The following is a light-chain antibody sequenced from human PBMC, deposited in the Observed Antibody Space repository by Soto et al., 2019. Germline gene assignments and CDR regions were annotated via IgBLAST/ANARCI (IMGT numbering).Light chain of an antibody. CDR1: TGAVSSGNF. CDR2: SVD. J-gene: IGLJ1*01. CDR3: LLYNGPAGV. Sequence: QTVVTQEPSVTVSLGGTVTLTCASATGAVSSGNFPSWFQQKPGQPPRALIYSVDSKHSWTTARFSGYLLEGKAALPLSHVKREDEAEYYCLLYNGPAGVFGSGTKLTVL. V-gene: IGLV7-43*01.